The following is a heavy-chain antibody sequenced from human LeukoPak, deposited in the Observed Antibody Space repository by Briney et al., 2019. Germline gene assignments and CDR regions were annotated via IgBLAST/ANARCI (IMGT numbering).Heavy chain of an antibody. CDR3: ARRYGSGSSGTFDY. CDR1: GGSISSVY. J-gene: IGHJ4*02. D-gene: IGHD3-10*01. CDR2: IYYSGST. Sequence: PETLSLTCTVSGGSISSVYWSWIRQPPGKGLEWIACIYYSGSTNYNPSLKSRVAISVDTSKNQFSLKLSSVTAADTAVYYCARRYGSGSSGTFDYWGQGTLVTVSS. V-gene: IGHV4-59*01.